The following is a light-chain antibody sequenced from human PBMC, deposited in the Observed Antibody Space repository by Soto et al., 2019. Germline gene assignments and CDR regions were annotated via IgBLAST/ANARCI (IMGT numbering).Light chain of an antibody. CDR2: DND. V-gene: IGLV1-51*01. Sequence: QSVLTQPPSVSAAPGQRVTISCSGSSSNIPNNYVSWYQQLPGTGPKLLIYDNDKRPSGIPDRFSGSKSGNTASLTISGLQAEDEADYYCSSYTSSSTPVFGTGTKLTVL. J-gene: IGLJ1*01. CDR3: SSYTSSSTPV. CDR1: SSNIPNNY.